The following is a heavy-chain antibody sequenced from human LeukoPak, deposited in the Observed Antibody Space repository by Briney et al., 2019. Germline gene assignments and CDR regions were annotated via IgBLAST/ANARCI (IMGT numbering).Heavy chain of an antibody. V-gene: IGHV4-59*12. CDR1: NGSISTYY. D-gene: IGHD6-13*01. CDR2: IYYSGST. CDR3: ARKGAAAVRGMDV. Sequence: SETLSLTCTVSNGSISTYYWNWIRQPPGKGLEWIGFIYYSGSTNSHPSVRSRITMSVDTSKNQFSLKLSSVTAADTAVYYCARKGAAAVRGMDVWGQGTTVTVSS. J-gene: IGHJ6*02.